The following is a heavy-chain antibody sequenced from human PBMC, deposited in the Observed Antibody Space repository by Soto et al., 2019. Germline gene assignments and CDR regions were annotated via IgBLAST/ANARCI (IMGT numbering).Heavy chain of an antibody. CDR2: INHSGST. CDR1: GGSFSGYY. CDR3: ASRTSRDAPSPESPP. Sequence: SETLSLTCAVYGGSFSGYYWSWIRQPPGKGLEWIGEINHSGSTNYNPSLKSRVTISVDTSKNQFSLKLSSVTAADTAVYYCASRTSRDAPSPESPPWGQGTLVTVSS. J-gene: IGHJ5*02. V-gene: IGHV4-34*01. D-gene: IGHD2-2*01.